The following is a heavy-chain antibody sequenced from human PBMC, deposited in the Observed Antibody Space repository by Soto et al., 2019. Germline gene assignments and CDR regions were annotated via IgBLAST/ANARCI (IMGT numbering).Heavy chain of an antibody. CDR2: IKQDGSEK. D-gene: IGHD3-3*01. CDR1: GFTFSSYW. J-gene: IGHJ3*02. Sequence: SVGSLRLSCAASGFTFSSYWMSWVRQAPGKGLEWVANIKQDGSEKYYVDSVKGRFTISRDNAKNSLYLQMNSLRAEDTAVYYCARDGRGFYDFWTRASNAFDIWGQGTMVTVSS. V-gene: IGHV3-7*03. CDR3: ARDGRGFYDFWTRASNAFDI.